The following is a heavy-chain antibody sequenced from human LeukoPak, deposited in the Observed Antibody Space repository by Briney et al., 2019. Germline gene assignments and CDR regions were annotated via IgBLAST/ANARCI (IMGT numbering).Heavy chain of an antibody. CDR2: IYHSGST. J-gene: IGHJ4*02. V-gene: IGHV4-59*01. Sequence: SETLSLTCTVSGVSISTYYWNWIRQPPGKGLEWIGYIYHSGSTNYNPSLQSRVTISVDTSKNQFSLNLNSVTAADTAVYYCARNENSGWGYFDYWGQGTLVTVSS. CDR1: GVSISTYY. CDR3: ARNENSGWGYFDY. D-gene: IGHD5-12*01.